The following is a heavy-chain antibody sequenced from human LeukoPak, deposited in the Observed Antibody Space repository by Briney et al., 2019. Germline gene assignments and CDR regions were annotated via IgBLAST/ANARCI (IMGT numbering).Heavy chain of an antibody. CDR2: IYSGGST. J-gene: IGHJ6*02. CDR1: GFTVSSNY. D-gene: IGHD6-13*01. CDR3: ARDRGSSSPYYYYGMDV. Sequence: PGGSLRLSCAASGFTVSSNYMSWVRQAPGKGLEWVSVIYSGGSTYYADSVKGRFTISRHNSKNTLYLQMNSLRAEDTAVYYCARDRGSSSPYYYYGMDVWGQGTTVTVSS. V-gene: IGHV3-53*04.